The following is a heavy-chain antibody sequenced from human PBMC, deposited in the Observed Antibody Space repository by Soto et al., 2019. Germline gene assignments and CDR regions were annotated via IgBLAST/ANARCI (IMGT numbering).Heavy chain of an antibody. J-gene: IGHJ4*02. CDR2: IYYSGST. D-gene: IGHD3-10*01. Sequence: QVQLQESGPGLVKPSQTLSLTCTVSGGSISSGDYYWSRIRQPPGKGLEWIGYIYYSGSTYYNPSLKSRVTLSLDTPSNQFSLRLSSLTAADTAVYYCATFGVIGEPFDYWGQGTLVTVSS. CDR1: GGSISSGDYY. CDR3: ATFGVIGEPFDY. V-gene: IGHV4-30-4*01.